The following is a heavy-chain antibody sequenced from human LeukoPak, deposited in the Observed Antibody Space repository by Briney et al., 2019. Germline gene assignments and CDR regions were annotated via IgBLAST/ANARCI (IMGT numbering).Heavy chain of an antibody. J-gene: IGHJ4*02. CDR2: IYYSGST. D-gene: IGHD1-7*01. CDR1: GGSISSSSYY. Sequence: SETLSLTCTVSGGSISSSSYYWGWIRQPPGKGLEWIGSIYYSGSTYYNPSLKSRVTISVDTSKNQFSLKLSSVTAADTAVYYCARLGGLTGTTGGFDYWGQGTLVTVSS. CDR3: ARLGGLTGTTGGFDY. V-gene: IGHV4-39*07.